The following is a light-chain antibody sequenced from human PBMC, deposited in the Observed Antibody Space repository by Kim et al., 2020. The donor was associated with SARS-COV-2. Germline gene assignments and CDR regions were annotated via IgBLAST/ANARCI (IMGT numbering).Light chain of an antibody. J-gene: IGLJ3*02. Sequence: VAPGQTASITGSGDKLGDKYACWYQQKPGQPPVLVIYQDSKRPSGIPERFSGSNSGNTATLTISGTQAMDEADYYCQAWDSSTKVFGGGTQLTVL. CDR1: KLGDKY. CDR2: QDS. CDR3: QAWDSSTKV. V-gene: IGLV3-1*01.